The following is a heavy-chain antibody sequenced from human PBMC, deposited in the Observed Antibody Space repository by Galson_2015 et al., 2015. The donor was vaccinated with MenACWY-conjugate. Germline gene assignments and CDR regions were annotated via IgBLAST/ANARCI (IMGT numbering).Heavy chain of an antibody. CDR3: TKAAARYSTSSAFNWFDP. D-gene: IGHD6-6*01. CDR1: GFTFSNYW. Sequence: SLRLSCAASGFTFSNYWMHWVRQAPGKGLEWVSRVNSDGTGTTYADSVKGRFTISGDNAKNTLYLQMNSLRAEDTAIYYCTKAAARYSTSSAFNWFDPWGQGARVTVSS. J-gene: IGHJ5*02. V-gene: IGHV3-74*01. CDR2: VNSDGTGT.